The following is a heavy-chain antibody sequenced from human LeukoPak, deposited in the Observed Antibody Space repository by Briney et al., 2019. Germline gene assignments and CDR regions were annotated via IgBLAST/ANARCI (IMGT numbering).Heavy chain of an antibody. J-gene: IGHJ4*02. CDR2: ISYDGSNK. V-gene: IGHV3-30*18. CDR3: AKAGYYDILTGSYFDY. CDR1: GLTFRKYG. D-gene: IGHD3-9*01. Sequence: GGSLRLSCAASGLTFRKYGMGWVRQAPGKGLEWVAVISYDGSNKYYADSVKGRFTISRDNSKNTLYLQMNSLRAEDTAVYYCAKAGYYDILTGSYFDYWGQGTLVTVSS.